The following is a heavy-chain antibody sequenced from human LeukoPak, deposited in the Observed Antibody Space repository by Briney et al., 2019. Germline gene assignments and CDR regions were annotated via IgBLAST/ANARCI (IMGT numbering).Heavy chain of an antibody. Sequence: GGSLRLSCAASGFIFTADSMNWVRQAPGSGLEFISYIGPGGDIYYADSVTGRFTVSRDTAKNSLYLQMNGLRVEDTAVYYCARRFDSWGQGTLVTVSS. CDR2: IGPGGDI. V-gene: IGHV3-48*01. CDR1: GFIFTADS. CDR3: ARRFDS. J-gene: IGHJ4*02.